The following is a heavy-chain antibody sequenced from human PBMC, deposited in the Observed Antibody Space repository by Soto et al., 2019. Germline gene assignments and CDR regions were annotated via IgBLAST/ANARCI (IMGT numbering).Heavy chain of an antibody. J-gene: IGHJ5*02. Sequence: KPSETLSLTCAVYGGSFSGYYWSWIRQPPGKGLEWIGEINESGSTKHNPSLKSRVTISVDTSKNQFSLKLSSVTAADTAVYYCARSRRGFGSSWFDWFDPWGQGTLVTVSS. D-gene: IGHD6-13*01. CDR2: INESGST. V-gene: IGHV4-34*01. CDR3: ARSRRGFGSSWFDWFDP. CDR1: GGSFSGYY.